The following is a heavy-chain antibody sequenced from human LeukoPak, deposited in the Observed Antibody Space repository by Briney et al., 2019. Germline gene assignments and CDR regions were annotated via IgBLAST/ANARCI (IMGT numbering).Heavy chain of an antibody. V-gene: IGHV4-30-2*01. J-gene: IGHJ6*02. CDR2: IYHSGST. CDR1: GGSISSGGYS. D-gene: IGHD3-9*01. CDR3: ARVPVLRYLDWLLSPYYYGMDV. Sequence: SETLSLTCAVSGGSISSGGYSWSWIRQPPGKGLEWIGYIYHSGSTYYNPSLKSRVTISVDRSKNQFSLKLSSVTAADTAVYYCARVPVLRYLDWLLSPYYYGMDVWGQGTTVTVSS.